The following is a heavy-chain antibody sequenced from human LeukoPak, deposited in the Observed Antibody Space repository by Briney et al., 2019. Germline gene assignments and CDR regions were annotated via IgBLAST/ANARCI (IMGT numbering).Heavy chain of an antibody. V-gene: IGHV3-7*01. Sequence: GGSLRLSCAGSGFTLRVYCMSWVGQAPGKGLECVATIKYDGAEKYYEDSVKGRFTISRDDAKKSLYQQMNSLRAGDRAVYLFERLDGDTSGPADYWGQGTLVTVSS. D-gene: IGHD4-17*01. CDR2: IKYDGAEK. J-gene: IGHJ4*02. CDR3: ERLDGDTSGPADY. CDR1: GFTLRVYC.